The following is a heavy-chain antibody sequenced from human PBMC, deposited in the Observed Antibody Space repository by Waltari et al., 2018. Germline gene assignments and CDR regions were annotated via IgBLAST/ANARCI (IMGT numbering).Heavy chain of an antibody. V-gene: IGHV4-34*01. CDR2: IHHIGHP. Sequence: AGLLKPSETLSLTCSVSGGSFTVPFWTWIRQAPGGGLEWIGEIHHIGHPNFNPSVQNRVTMSVDTIKKQFSLNLRSVTAADTGVYYFVSRGPYSSTWEKLNWFDPWGQGTLVTVSS. CDR1: GGSFTVPF. J-gene: IGHJ5*02. D-gene: IGHD6-13*01. CDR3: VSRGPYSSTWEKLNWFDP.